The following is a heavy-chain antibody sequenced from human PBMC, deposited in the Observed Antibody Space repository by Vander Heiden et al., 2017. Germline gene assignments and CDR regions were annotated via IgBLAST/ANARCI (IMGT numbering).Heavy chain of an antibody. CDR3: ARDQVDTAMINYYYYGMDV. D-gene: IGHD5-18*01. CDR1: GFAVSSNY. CDR2: IYSGGST. Sequence: EVQLVESGGGLFQPGGSLRPSCAAPGFAVSSNYMSWVRQAAGKGLEWVSVIYSGGSTYYADSVTGRFTISRDNSKNTLYLQMNSLRAEDTAVYYCARDQVDTAMINYYYYGMDVWGQGTTVTVSS. J-gene: IGHJ6*02. V-gene: IGHV3-53*01.